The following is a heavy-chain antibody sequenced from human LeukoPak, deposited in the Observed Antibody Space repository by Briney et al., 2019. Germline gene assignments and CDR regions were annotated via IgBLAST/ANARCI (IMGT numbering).Heavy chain of an antibody. CDR3: AKSPGVLLWFGSFDY. Sequence: QAGGSLRLPCVASGFTFPDFGMHWVRQAPGKGLEWVAVISYDGSNKYYADSVKGRFTISRDNSKNTLYLQMNSLRSEDTAVYYCAKSPGVLLWFGSFDYWGQGTLVTVSS. V-gene: IGHV3-30*18. CDR1: GFTFPDFG. J-gene: IGHJ4*02. CDR2: ISYDGSNK. D-gene: IGHD3-10*01.